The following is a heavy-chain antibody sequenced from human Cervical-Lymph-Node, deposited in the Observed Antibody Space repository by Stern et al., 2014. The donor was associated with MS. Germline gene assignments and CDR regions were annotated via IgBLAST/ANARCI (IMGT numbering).Heavy chain of an antibody. V-gene: IGHV1-58*02. J-gene: IGHJ3*02. Sequence: QLAESGPEVKKPGTSVKVSCKASGFTFTSSAMQWVRQARGQRLVWIGWIVVGSGNTNYAQKFQERVTITRDMSTSTAYMELSSLRSEDTAVYYCAAANHNDYVSFDIWGQGTMVTVSS. D-gene: IGHD4-17*01. CDR2: IVVGSGNT. CDR1: GFTFTSSA. CDR3: AAANHNDYVSFDI.